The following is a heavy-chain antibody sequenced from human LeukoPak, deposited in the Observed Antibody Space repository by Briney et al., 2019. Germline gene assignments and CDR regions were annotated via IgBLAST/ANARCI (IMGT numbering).Heavy chain of an antibody. CDR2: INHSGST. V-gene: IGHV4-34*01. CDR1: GGSFSGYY. CDR3: ASLWPYQLSAFDI. D-gene: IGHD2-2*01. J-gene: IGHJ3*02. Sequence: PSETLSLTCAVYGGSFSGYYWSWIRQPPGKGLEWIGEINHSGSTNYNPSLKSRVTISVDTSKNQFPLKLSSVTAADTAVYYCASLWPYQLSAFDIWGQGTMVTVSS.